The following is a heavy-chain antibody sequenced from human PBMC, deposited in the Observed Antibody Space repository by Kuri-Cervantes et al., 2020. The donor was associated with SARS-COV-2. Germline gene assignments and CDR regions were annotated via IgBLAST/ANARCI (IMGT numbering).Heavy chain of an antibody. CDR1: GYTFTGYY. Sequence: ASVTVSCKASGYTFTGYYMHWVRQAPGQGLEWMGWSNPNSGGTNYAQKFQGRVTMTRDTSISTAYMELSRLRSDDTAVYYCARVGDIVGKGENWFDPWGQGTLVTVSS. D-gene: IGHD2-15*01. CDR2: SNPNSGGT. J-gene: IGHJ5*02. CDR3: ARVGDIVGKGENWFDP. V-gene: IGHV1-2*02.